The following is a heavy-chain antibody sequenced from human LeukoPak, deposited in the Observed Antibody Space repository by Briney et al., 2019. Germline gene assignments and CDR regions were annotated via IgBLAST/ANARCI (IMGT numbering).Heavy chain of an antibody. D-gene: IGHD6-13*01. V-gene: IGHV1-8*02. Sequence: ASVKVSCKASGYTFTGYYMHWVRQAPGQGLEWMGWMNPNSGNTGYAQKFQGRVTMTRNTSISTAYMELSSLRSEDTAVYYCAMDPRGVWYSSSWYGDVWGQGTLVTVSS. CDR2: MNPNSGNT. J-gene: IGHJ4*02. CDR1: GYTFTGYY. CDR3: AMDPRGVWYSSSWYGDV.